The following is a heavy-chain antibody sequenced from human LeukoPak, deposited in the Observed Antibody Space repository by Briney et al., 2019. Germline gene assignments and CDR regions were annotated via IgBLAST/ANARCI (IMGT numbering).Heavy chain of an antibody. Sequence: GASVKVSXKASGYTFTSYYMHWVRQAPGQGLEWMGIINPSGGSTSYAQKFQGRVTMTRDTSTSTVYMELSSLRSEDTAVYYCARAEVGATHLDYWGQGTLVTVSS. CDR2: INPSGGST. V-gene: IGHV1-46*01. CDR1: GYTFTSYY. D-gene: IGHD1-26*01. J-gene: IGHJ4*02. CDR3: ARAEVGATHLDY.